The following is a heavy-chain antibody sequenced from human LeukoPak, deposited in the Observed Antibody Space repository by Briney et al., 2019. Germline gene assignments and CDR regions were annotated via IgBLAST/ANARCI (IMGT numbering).Heavy chain of an antibody. J-gene: IGHJ6*03. V-gene: IGHV1-46*01. Sequence: ASVKVSCKASGYTFTSYYMHWVRQAPGQGLEWMGIINPSGGSTSYAQKFQGRVTMTRDTSTSTVYMELSSLRSEDTAVYYCARQPASDYDFWSGSLQYYYYMDVWGKGTTVTVSS. CDR2: INPSGGST. D-gene: IGHD3-3*01. CDR3: ARQPASDYDFWSGSLQYYYYMDV. CDR1: GYTFTSYY.